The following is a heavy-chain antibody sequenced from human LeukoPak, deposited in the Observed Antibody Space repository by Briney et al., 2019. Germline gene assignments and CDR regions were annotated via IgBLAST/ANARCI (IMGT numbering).Heavy chain of an antibody. CDR1: GFTFSTYW. V-gene: IGHV3-23*01. CDR3: AASLPNIVVVPATKGPFGY. J-gene: IGHJ4*02. Sequence: GGSLRLSCSASGFTFSTYWMSWVRQAPGKGLEWASAISAGGGNTYYADSVKGRFTISRDNSKNTLYLQMNSLRAEDTAVYYCAASLPNIVVVPATKGPFGYWGQGALVTVSS. CDR2: ISAGGGNT. D-gene: IGHD2-2*01.